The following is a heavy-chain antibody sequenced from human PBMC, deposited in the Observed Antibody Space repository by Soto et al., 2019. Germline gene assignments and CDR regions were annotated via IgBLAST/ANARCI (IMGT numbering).Heavy chain of an antibody. Sequence: GGSLRLSCAASGITFTSHAMNLVRQAPGKGLQWVSGISKSGDDTYYADSVKGRFTVSRDNSKNMLFLQVSSLRVDDTAVYYCVVSSAEATGIFDFWGQGTLVTVSS. J-gene: IGHJ4*02. CDR1: GITFTSHA. CDR3: VVSSAEATGIFDF. V-gene: IGHV3-23*01. CDR2: ISKSGDDT. D-gene: IGHD6-13*01.